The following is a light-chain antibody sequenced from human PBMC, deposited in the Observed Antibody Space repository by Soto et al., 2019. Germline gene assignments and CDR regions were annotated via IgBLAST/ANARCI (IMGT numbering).Light chain of an antibody. CDR2: EVS. Sequence: QSALTQPASVSGSPGQSITISCTGTSNDVGGYNYVSWFQQHPGEAPNLMIYEVSNRPSGVSNRFSASKSGNTASLTISGLQAEDEADYYCSSYTTSSTWVFGGGTKLTVL. V-gene: IGLV2-14*01. CDR1: SNDVGGYNY. CDR3: SSYTTSSTWV. J-gene: IGLJ3*02.